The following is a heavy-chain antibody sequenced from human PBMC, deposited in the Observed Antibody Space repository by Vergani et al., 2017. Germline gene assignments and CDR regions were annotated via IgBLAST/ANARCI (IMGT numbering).Heavy chain of an antibody. CDR3: ARDEAGPSDY. V-gene: IGHV3-30*03. CDR2: ISYDGSNK. Sequence: QVQLVESGGGLVKPGGSLRLSCAASGFTFSSYGMHWVRQAPGKGLEWVAVISYDGSNKYYADSVKGRFTISRDNSKNTLYLQMNSLRAEDTAVYYCARDEAGPSDYWGQGTLVTVSA. CDR1: GFTFSSYG. D-gene: IGHD1-14*01. J-gene: IGHJ4*02.